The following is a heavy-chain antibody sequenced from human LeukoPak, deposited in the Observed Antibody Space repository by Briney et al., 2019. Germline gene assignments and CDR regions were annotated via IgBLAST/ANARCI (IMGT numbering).Heavy chain of an antibody. CDR3: AKDAADSRPDY. CDR1: GFIFSNYG. Sequence: GGSLRLSCTASGFIFSNYGMQWVRQAPGKGLEWVALIWYDGSNDQYAESVKGRFTISRDNSKNTLYLQMNSLRIEDTAVYYCAKDAADSRPDYWGQGTLVTVSS. CDR2: IWYDGSND. D-gene: IGHD6-25*01. V-gene: IGHV3-33*06. J-gene: IGHJ4*02.